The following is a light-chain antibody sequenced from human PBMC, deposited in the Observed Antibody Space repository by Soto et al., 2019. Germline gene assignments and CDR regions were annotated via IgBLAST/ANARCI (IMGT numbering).Light chain of an antibody. J-gene: IGLJ2*01. CDR3: QGWDSNTDHPV. V-gene: IGLV3-21*04. Sequence: SYELTQPPSVSVAPGETARITCEGNNIGSQNVHWYQHKPGRAPLLVIYYDADRPSGIPERFSGSNSGNTATLTVIRVEAGDEADFYCQGWDSNTDHPVFGGGTKLTVL. CDR2: YDA. CDR1: NIGSQN.